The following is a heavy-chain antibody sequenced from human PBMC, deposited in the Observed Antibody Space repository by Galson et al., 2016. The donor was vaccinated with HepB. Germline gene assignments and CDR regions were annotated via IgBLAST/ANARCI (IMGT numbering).Heavy chain of an antibody. V-gene: IGHV3-23*01. CDR1: GFTFNTYG. J-gene: IGHJ4*02. CDR2: VSGSGTST. D-gene: IGHD3-10*01. CDR3: ARDSDSDYYGSGSTPIDY. Sequence: SLRLSCAASGFTFNTYGMHWVRQAPGRGLEWVSGVSGSGTSTYYADSVKGRFTISRDRSKNTVYLQMNSLRAEDTAVYYCARDSDSDYYGSGSTPIDYWGQGTLVTVSS.